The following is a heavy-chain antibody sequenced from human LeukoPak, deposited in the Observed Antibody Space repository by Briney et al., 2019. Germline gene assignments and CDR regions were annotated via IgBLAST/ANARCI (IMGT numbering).Heavy chain of an antibody. CDR1: GFTFSSYG. CDR3: ARWAGYYGDYAIDY. CDR2: IWYDGSNK. Sequence: GGSLRLSCAASGFTFSSYGMHWVRQAPGKGLEWVAVIWYDGSNKYYADPVKGRFTISRDNSKNTLYLQMNSLRAEDTAVYYCARWAGYYGDYAIDYWGQGTLVTVSS. J-gene: IGHJ4*02. V-gene: IGHV3-33*01. D-gene: IGHD4-17*01.